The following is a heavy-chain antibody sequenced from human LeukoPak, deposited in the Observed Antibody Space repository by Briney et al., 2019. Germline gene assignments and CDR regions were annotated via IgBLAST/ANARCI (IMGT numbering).Heavy chain of an antibody. J-gene: IGHJ4*02. Sequence: GGSLRLSCAASGFTVSSNYMSWVRQAPGKGLEWVSVLYGGGTTYYTDPVKGRSTISSDKSKNTLYLQMNSLRAEDTAVYYCARQTYDSSGYIYRGTYWGQGTLVTVSS. V-gene: IGHV3-66*04. D-gene: IGHD3-22*01. CDR3: ARQTYDSSGYIYRGTY. CDR2: LYGGGTT. CDR1: GFTVSSNY.